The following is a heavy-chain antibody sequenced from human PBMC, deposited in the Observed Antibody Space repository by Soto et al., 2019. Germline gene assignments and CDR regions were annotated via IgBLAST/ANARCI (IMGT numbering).Heavy chain of an antibody. V-gene: IGHV1-18*01. CDR1: GYTFTSYG. CDR3: ARDSPPEDYDSSCYYDY. Sequence: ASVKISCKASGYTFTSYGISWGRQAPGQGLEWMGWISAYNGNTKYAQKLQGRVTMTTDTSTSTAYMELRSLRSDDTAVYYCARDSPPEDYDSSCYYDYWGQGTLVTVSS. J-gene: IGHJ4*02. D-gene: IGHD3-22*01. CDR2: ISAYNGNT.